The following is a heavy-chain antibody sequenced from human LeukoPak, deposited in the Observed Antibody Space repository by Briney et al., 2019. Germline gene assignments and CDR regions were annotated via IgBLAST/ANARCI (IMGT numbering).Heavy chain of an antibody. D-gene: IGHD2-2*01. CDR3: ARERRDCSSTSCQLDY. CDR1: RGSISSSIYY. J-gene: IGHJ4*02. V-gene: IGHV4-39*07. CDR2: IYYSGST. Sequence: PSETLSLTCTVSRGSISSSIYYWGWIRQPPGKGLEWIGSIYYSGSTYYNPSLKSRVTISVDTSKKQFSLKLSSVTAADTAVYYCARERRDCSSTSCQLDYWGQGTMVTGSS.